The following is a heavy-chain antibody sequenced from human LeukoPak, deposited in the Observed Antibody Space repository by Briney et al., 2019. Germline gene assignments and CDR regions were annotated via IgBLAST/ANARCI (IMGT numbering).Heavy chain of an antibody. Sequence: KPSETLSLTCTVSGGSISSYYWSWIRRPPGKGLEWIGYIYYSGSTNYNPSLKSRVTISVDTSKNQFSLKLSSVTAADTAVYYCARDCSDSRGGCFDYWGQGTLVTVSS. CDR3: ARDCSDSRGGCFDY. CDR2: IYYSGST. D-gene: IGHD3-22*01. V-gene: IGHV4-59*01. J-gene: IGHJ4*02. CDR1: GGSISSYY.